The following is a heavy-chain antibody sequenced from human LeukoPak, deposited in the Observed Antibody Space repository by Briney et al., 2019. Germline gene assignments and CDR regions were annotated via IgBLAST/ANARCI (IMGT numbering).Heavy chain of an antibody. J-gene: IGHJ6*02. CDR2: IYYSGST. CDR3: ARGRIAAAGTGPYYYGMDV. D-gene: IGHD6-13*01. CDR1: GGSISSYY. Sequence: SETLSLTCTVSGGSISSYYWSWIRQPPGKGLEWIGYIYYSGSTNYNPSLKSRVTISVDTSKNQFSLKLSSVTAADTAVYNCARGRIAAAGTGPYYYGMDVWGQGTTVTVSS. V-gene: IGHV4-59*01.